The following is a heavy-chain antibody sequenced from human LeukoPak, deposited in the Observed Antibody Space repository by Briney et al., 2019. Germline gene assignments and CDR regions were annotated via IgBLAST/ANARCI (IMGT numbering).Heavy chain of an antibody. V-gene: IGHV4-61*01. J-gene: IGHJ4*02. CDR2: IYYSGST. D-gene: IGHD3-10*01. CDR1: GGSVRSGSYY. CDR3: ARELLWFGIFDY. Sequence: SETLSLTCTVSGGSVRSGSYYWSWIRQPPGKGLEWIGYIYYSGSTNYNPSLKSRVTISVDTSKNQFSLKLSSVTAADTAVYYCARELLWFGIFDYWGQGTLVTVSS.